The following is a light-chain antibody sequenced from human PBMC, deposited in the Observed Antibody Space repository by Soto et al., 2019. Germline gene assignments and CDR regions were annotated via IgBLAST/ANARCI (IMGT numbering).Light chain of an antibody. CDR2: IERSGSY. Sequence: QPVLTQSSSASASLGSSVKLTCTLSSGHSTYTIAWHQQQPGKAPRYLMKIERSGSYNKGSGVPDRFSGSSSGADRYLTISNLQSEDEADYYCETWDSNTHPVFGGGTQLTVL. V-gene: IGLV4-60*03. J-gene: IGLJ7*01. CDR3: ETWDSNTHPV. CDR1: SGHSTYT.